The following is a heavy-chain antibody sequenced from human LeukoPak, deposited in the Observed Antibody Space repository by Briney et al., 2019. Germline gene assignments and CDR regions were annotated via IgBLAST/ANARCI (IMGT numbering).Heavy chain of an antibody. V-gene: IGHV3-21*01. J-gene: IGHJ4*02. CDR2: ISSSSTYI. CDR1: GFTFSTYN. D-gene: IGHD4-17*01. Sequence: PGGSLRLSCATSGFTFSTYNMNWVRQAPGKGLEWASSISSSSTYIYYADSVKGRFTISRDNAKNSLYLQINSLRAEDTAVYYCARTRITVTTRSWDYWGQGTLVTVPS. CDR3: ARTRITVTTRSWDY.